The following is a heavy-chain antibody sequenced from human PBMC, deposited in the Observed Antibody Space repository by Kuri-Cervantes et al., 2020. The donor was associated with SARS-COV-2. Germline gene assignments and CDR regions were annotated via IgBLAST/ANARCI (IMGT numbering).Heavy chain of an antibody. CDR3: ARVVVWSGYYFDY. D-gene: IGHD3-3*01. V-gene: IGHV4-59*01. Sequence: SETLSLTCTVSGGSISSYYWSWIRQPPGKGLEWIGYIYYSGSTNYNPSLKSRVTISVDTSKNQFSLKLSSVTAADTAVYYCARVVVWSGYYFDYWSQGTLVTVSS. CDR2: IYYSGST. CDR1: GGSISSYY. J-gene: IGHJ4*02.